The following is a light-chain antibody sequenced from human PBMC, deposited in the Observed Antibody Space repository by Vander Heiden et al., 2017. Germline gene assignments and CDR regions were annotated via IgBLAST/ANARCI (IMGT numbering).Light chain of an antibody. CDR3: QQCNTFS. Sequence: LPVTQSPSILSASVGDRVSITCRASQSISTWLAWYQQKPGEAPKLLIYKASVLETMVPARFSGSGSGTEFTLTISSLQPDDFATYYCQQCNTFSFGGGTKVEIK. J-gene: IGKJ4*01. CDR2: KAS. V-gene: IGKV1-5*03. CDR1: QSISTW.